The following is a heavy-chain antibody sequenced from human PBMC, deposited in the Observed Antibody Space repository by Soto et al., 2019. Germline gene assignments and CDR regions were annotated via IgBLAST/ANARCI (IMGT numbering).Heavy chain of an antibody. CDR2: ISYDGSNK. CDR1: GFTFSSYA. D-gene: IGHD6-6*01. CDR3: ARDPHDSSSSSN. J-gene: IGHJ4*02. V-gene: IGHV3-30-3*01. Sequence: QVQLVESGGGVVQPGRSLRLSCAASGFTFSSYAMHWVRQAPGKGLEWVAVISYDGSNKYYADSVKGRFTISRDNSKNTLYLHMNSLRAEDTAVYYCARDPHDSSSSSNWGQGTLVTVSS.